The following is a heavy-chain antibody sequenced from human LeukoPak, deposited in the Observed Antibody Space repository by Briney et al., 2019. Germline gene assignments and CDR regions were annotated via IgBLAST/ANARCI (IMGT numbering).Heavy chain of an antibody. CDR2: ISISSSAI. D-gene: IGHD4-11*01. CDR1: GVTFSSHI. CDR3: ARDKFSDYTGNPGARKSSSDMDV. Sequence: GGGLRVSCAASGVTFSSHIMSGGRQAPGEGRGWGSYISISSSAIYYADSVKGRFTSSRDNAKNSLYLQMNSLRAEDTAVYYCARDKFSDYTGNPGARKSSSDMDVWGKGTTVTVSS. V-gene: IGHV3-48*01. J-gene: IGHJ6*03.